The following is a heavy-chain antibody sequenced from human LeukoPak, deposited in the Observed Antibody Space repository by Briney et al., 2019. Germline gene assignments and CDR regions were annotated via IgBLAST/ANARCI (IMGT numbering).Heavy chain of an antibody. CDR1: GFTFSDYG. D-gene: IGHD3-10*01. Sequence: PGGSLRLSCAGSGFTFSDYGMHWVRQAPGKGLEWVAVISYDGSNKFYGDSVKGRFTISRDNSKNTLYLQVNSLRAEDTAVYYCAKGRCHYDSGSYPEFDYWGQGTLVTVSS. CDR3: AKGRCHYDSGSYPEFDY. V-gene: IGHV3-30*18. J-gene: IGHJ4*02. CDR2: ISYDGSNK.